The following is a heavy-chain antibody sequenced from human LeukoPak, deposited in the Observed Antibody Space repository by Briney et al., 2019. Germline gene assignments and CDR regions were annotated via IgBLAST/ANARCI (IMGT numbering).Heavy chain of an antibody. CDR3: AKTLRYFDWPPEGDY. V-gene: IGHV3-23*01. CDR1: GFTFSSYA. CDR2: ISGSGDST. D-gene: IGHD3-9*01. J-gene: IGHJ4*02. Sequence: PGGSLRLSCAASGFTFSSYAMSWVRQAPGKGLEWVSTISGSGDSTYYADSVKGRFTISRDNSKNTLYLQMNSLRAEDTAVYYCAKTLRYFDWPPEGDYWGQGTLVTVSS.